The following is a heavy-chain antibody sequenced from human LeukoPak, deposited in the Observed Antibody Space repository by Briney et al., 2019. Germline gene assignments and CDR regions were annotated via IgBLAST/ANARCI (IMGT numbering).Heavy chain of an antibody. J-gene: IGHJ4*02. Sequence: GGSLRLSCAASGSTFNNYAMSWVRQAPGMGLEWVSTISGSGVTTYYADSVRGRFTISRDNSRTTLYLQLDSLRPEDMAIYYCAKSPGQIQLDYFDYWGQGTLVTVSS. CDR3: AKSPGQIQLDYFDY. CDR1: GSTFNNYA. V-gene: IGHV3-23*01. D-gene: IGHD1-1*01. CDR2: ISGSGVTT.